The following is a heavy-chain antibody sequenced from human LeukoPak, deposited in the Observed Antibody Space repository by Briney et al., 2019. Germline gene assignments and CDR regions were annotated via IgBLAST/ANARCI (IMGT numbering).Heavy chain of an antibody. Sequence: SETLSLTCTVSGGCISSYYWSWIRQPAGKGLEWIGRIYTSGSTNYNPSLKSRVTMSVDTSKSQFSLKLSSVTAADTAVYYCARESSYGYSIDYWGQGTLVTVSS. J-gene: IGHJ4*02. CDR2: IYTSGST. D-gene: IGHD5-18*01. CDR3: ARESSYGYSIDY. CDR1: GGCISSYY. V-gene: IGHV4-4*07.